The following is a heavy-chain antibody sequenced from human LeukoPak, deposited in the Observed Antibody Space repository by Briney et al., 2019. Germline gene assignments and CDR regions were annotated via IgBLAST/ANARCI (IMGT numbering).Heavy chain of an antibody. J-gene: IGHJ3*02. CDR2: INPSGGST. Sequence: VASVTVSCKASGYTFTSYAMNWVRQAPGQGLEWMGIINPSGGSTSYAQKFQGRVTMTRDMSTSTVYMELSSLRSEDTAVYYCARSRSDYDSSEGAFDIWGQGTMVTVSS. D-gene: IGHD3-22*01. CDR1: GYTFTSYA. CDR3: ARSRSDYDSSEGAFDI. V-gene: IGHV1-46*01.